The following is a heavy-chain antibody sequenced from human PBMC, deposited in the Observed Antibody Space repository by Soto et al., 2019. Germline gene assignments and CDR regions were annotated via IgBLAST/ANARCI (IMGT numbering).Heavy chain of an antibody. CDR3: ARDKITGLSDY. J-gene: IGHJ4*02. CDR2: INHSGST. CDR1: GGSFSGYY. Sequence: PSETLSLTCAVYGGSFSGYYWIWIRQPPGTGLEWIGEINHSGSTNYNPSLKSRVTISVDTSKNQFSLKLTSVTAADTAVYYCARDKITGLSDYWGQGTLVTVSS. D-gene: IGHD2-8*02. V-gene: IGHV4-34*01.